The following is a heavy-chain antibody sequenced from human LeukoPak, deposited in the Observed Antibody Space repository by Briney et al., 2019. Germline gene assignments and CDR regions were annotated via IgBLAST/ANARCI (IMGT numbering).Heavy chain of an antibody. CDR2: ISISSTTI. V-gene: IGHV3-48*02. Sequence: GGSLRLSCAASAFTFSSYGMTWVRQAPGKGLEWVSYISISSTTIYYADSVRGRFTISRDNAKSSLYLQMNSLRDEDTAVYYCARIRAPSYYFDYWGQGTLVTVSS. CDR1: AFTFSSYG. CDR3: ARIRAPSYYFDY. J-gene: IGHJ4*02. D-gene: IGHD6-6*01.